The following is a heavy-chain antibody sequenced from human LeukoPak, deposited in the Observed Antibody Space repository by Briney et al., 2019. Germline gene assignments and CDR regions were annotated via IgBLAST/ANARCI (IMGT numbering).Heavy chain of an antibody. Sequence: GGSLRLSCAASGFTVSSNYMSWVRQAPGKGLEWVSVIYSGGSTYYADSVKGRFTISRDNSKNTAYLQMNSLKTEDTAVYYCTTVAGDYYYYGMDVWGQGTTVTVSS. CDR1: GFTVSSNY. CDR3: TTVAGDYYYYGMDV. D-gene: IGHD6-19*01. V-gene: IGHV3-53*01. J-gene: IGHJ6*02. CDR2: IYSGGST.